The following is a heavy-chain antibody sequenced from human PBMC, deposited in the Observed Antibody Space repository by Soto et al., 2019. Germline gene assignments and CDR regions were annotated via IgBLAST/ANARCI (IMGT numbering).Heavy chain of an antibody. J-gene: IGHJ4*02. CDR2: IYSGGST. CDR3: ARIPYYDFWSGYDY. Sequence: GGSLRLSCAASGFTVSSNYMSWVRQAPGKGLEWVSVIYSGGSTYYADSVKGRFTISRDNSKNTLYLQMNSLRAEDTAVYYCARIPYYDFWSGYDYWGQGTLVTVSS. V-gene: IGHV3-66*01. D-gene: IGHD3-3*01. CDR1: GFTVSSNY.